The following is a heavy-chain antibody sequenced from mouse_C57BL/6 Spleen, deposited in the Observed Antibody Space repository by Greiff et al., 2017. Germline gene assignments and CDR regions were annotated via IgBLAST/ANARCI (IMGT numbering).Heavy chain of an antibody. D-gene: IGHD1-1*01. CDR3: ARDRSSYRYFDV. Sequence: EVHLVESEGGLVQPGSSMKLSCTASGFTFSDYYMAWVRQVPEKGLEWVANINYDGSSTYYLDSLKSRFIISRDNAKNILYLQMSSLKSEDTATYYCARDRSSYRYFDVWGTGTKVTVSS. CDR1: GFTFSDYY. CDR2: INYDGSST. J-gene: IGHJ1*03. V-gene: IGHV5-16*01.